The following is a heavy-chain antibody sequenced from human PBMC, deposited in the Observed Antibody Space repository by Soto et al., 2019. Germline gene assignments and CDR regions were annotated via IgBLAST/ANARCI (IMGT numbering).Heavy chain of an antibody. D-gene: IGHD3-22*01. J-gene: IGHJ6*02. CDR3: AKDQANYYDSSGYYYYYGMDV. V-gene: IGHV3-30*18. Sequence: VAVISYDGSNKYYADSVKGRFTISRDNYKNTLYLQMNSLRAEDTAVYYCAKDQANYYDSSGYYYYYGMDVWGQGTTVTVSS. CDR2: ISYDGSNK.